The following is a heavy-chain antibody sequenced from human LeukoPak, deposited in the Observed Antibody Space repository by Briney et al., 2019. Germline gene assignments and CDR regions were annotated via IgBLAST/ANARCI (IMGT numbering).Heavy chain of an antibody. CDR2: IYSGGST. D-gene: IGHD6-25*01. Sequence: GGSLRLSCAASRFTVSREYMSWVRQAPGKGLEWVSVIYSGGSTYYADSVKDRFTISRDNSKNTLYLQMNSLRAEDTAVYYCARVLGSARYFDYWGQGTLVTVSS. CDR3: ARVLGSARYFDY. V-gene: IGHV3-66*01. J-gene: IGHJ4*02. CDR1: RFTVSREY.